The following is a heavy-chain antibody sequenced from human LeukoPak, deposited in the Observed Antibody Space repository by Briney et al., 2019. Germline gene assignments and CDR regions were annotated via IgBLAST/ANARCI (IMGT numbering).Heavy chain of an antibody. D-gene: IGHD3-16*01. J-gene: IGHJ4*02. CDR2: INWNGGST. Sequence: RAGGSLRLSCAASGFTFDDYGMSWVRQAPGKGLEWVSGINWNGGSTGYADSVKGRLTISRDNAKNSLYLQMNSLRAEDTAVYYCARGPSYYYYAGTDYWGQGTLVTVSS. CDR3: ARGPSYYYYAGTDY. CDR1: GFTFDDYG. V-gene: IGHV3-20*04.